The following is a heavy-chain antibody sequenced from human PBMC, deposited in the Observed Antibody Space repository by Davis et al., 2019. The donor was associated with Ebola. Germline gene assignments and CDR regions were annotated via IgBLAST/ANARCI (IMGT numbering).Heavy chain of an antibody. CDR1: GFTFSSYS. V-gene: IGHV3-48*01. J-gene: IGHJ6*02. CDR3: ARELVPVYGMDV. Sequence: GGSLRLSCAASGFTFSSYSMNWVRQAPGKGLEWVSYISSSSSTIYYADSVKGRFTISRDNSKNTLYLQMNSLRAEDTAVYYCARELVPVYGMDVWGQGTTVTVSS. CDR2: ISSSSSTI. D-gene: IGHD2-2*01.